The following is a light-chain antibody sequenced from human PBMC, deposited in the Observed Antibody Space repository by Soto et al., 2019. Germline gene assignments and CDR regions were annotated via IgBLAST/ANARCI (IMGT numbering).Light chain of an antibody. CDR1: QSISSY. J-gene: IGKJ5*01. CDR2: AAS. CDR3: QQSYSTPIT. V-gene: IGKV1-39*01. Sequence: IQMTQSPSSVSASVGDTVTITCRASQSISSYLNWYQQKPGKAPKVLIYAASSLQSGVPSRFSVSGSGTDFTLTLSRLKTEDFATYYCQQSYSTPITFGQGTRLEIK.